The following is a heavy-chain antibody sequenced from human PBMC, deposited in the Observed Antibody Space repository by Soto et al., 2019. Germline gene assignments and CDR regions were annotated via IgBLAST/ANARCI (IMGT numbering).Heavy chain of an antibody. V-gene: IGHV3-66*01. D-gene: IGHD3-10*01. Sequence: EVQLVESGGGLVQPGGSLRLSCAPSGLSVSNNYMSWVRQAPGKGLEWVSVIYSGGTTYYADSVKGRFIISRDIFKNMLYLQMNSLRADDTAVYYCARDYRRMVGGAGFDYWGQGVLVTVSS. CDR1: GLSVSNNY. CDR3: ARDYRRMVGGAGFDY. CDR2: IYSGGTT. J-gene: IGHJ4*02.